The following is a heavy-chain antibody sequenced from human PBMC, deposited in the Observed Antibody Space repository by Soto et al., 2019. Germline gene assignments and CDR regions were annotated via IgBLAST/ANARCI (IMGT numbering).Heavy chain of an antibody. V-gene: IGHV1-18*04. Sequence: QVQLVQSGAEVKKPGASLKVSCQASGYSFSDYGIAWVRQAPGQGLAWVGWISNYNGNTNYAQKFQGRVTMTTDTSANTAYMELRSLRSDDTAMYFCARYGYSSGWYLGTGMDVWGQGTPVTVSS. CDR3: ARYGYSSGWYLGTGMDV. CDR2: ISNYNGNT. D-gene: IGHD6-19*01. CDR1: GYSFSDYG. J-gene: IGHJ6*02.